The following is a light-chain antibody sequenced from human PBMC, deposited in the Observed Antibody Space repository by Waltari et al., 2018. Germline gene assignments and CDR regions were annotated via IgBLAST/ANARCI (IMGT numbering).Light chain of an antibody. V-gene: IGLV3-1*01. J-gene: IGLJ2*01. Sequence: WYQQKPVQSPVLVIYQDTKRPSGIPERFSGSSSGDTATLTISGTQTMDEADYFCQAWDNYTAIFGGGTKLTVL. CDR3: QAWDNYTAI. CDR2: QDT.